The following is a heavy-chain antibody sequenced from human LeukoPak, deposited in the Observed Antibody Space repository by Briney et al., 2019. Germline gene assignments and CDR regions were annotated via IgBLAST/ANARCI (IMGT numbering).Heavy chain of an antibody. CDR2: IRYEGSNK. D-gene: IGHD2-15*01. V-gene: IGHV3-30*02. CDR3: AKDPKTLGYCSGGSCYSFNY. Sequence: GGSLRLSCAASGFTFSSYGMHWVRQAPGKGLEWVAFIRYEGSNKYYADSVKGRFTISRDNSKNTLYLQMNSLRAEDTAVYYCAKDPKTLGYCSGGSCYSFNYWGQGTLVTVSS. CDR1: GFTFSSYG. J-gene: IGHJ4*02.